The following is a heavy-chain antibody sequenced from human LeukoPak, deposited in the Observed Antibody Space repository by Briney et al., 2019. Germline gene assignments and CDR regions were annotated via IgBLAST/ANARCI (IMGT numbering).Heavy chain of an antibody. Sequence: ASVKVSCKASGGTFSSYAISWVRQAPGQGLEWMGWISAYNGNTNYAQKLQGRVTMTTDTSTSTAYMELRSLRSDDTAVYYCARRGQYCSGGSCYLGWFDPWGQGTLVTVSS. CDR2: ISAYNGNT. CDR3: ARRGQYCSGGSCYLGWFDP. D-gene: IGHD2-15*01. CDR1: GGTFSSYA. V-gene: IGHV1-18*01. J-gene: IGHJ5*02.